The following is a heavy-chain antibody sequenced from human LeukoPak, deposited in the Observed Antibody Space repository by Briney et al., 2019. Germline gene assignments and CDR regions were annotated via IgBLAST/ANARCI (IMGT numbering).Heavy chain of an antibody. CDR2: IYYSGST. Sequence: SETLSLTCTVSGGSISSYYWSWIRQPPGKGLEWIGYIYYSGSTYYNPSLKSRVTISVDTSKNQFSLKLSSVTAADTAVYYCARDMTHDSSGYYFRGFDYWGQGTLVTVSS. D-gene: IGHD3-22*01. CDR1: GGSISSYY. V-gene: IGHV4-59*06. J-gene: IGHJ4*02. CDR3: ARDMTHDSSGYYFRGFDY.